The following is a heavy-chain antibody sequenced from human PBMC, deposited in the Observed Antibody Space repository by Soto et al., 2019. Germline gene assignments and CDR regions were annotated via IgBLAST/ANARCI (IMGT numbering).Heavy chain of an antibody. CDR2: IIPIFGTA. V-gene: IGHV1-69*13. CDR1: GGTFSSYA. D-gene: IGHD2-15*01. CDR3: ARSVVVPNYYYYGMDV. Sequence: SVKVSCKASGGTFSSYAISWVRQAPGQGLEWMGGIIPIFGTANYAQKFQGRVTITADESTSTAYMELSSLRSEDTAVYYCARSVVVPNYYYYGMDVWGQGTTVTVSS. J-gene: IGHJ6*02.